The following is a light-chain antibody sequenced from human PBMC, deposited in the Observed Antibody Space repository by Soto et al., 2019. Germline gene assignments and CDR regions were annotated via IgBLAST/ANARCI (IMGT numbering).Light chain of an antibody. Sequence: QSALTQPASVSGSPGQSITISFTGTSSDVGGYNYVSWYQHHPGQAPKLMMYDVSSRPSGVSNRFSGSKSGNTASLTISGLQAEDEADYYCSSYTSSSTLYVFGTGTKLTVL. CDR1: SSDVGGYNY. V-gene: IGLV2-14*03. CDR3: SSYTSSSTLYV. J-gene: IGLJ1*01. CDR2: DVS.